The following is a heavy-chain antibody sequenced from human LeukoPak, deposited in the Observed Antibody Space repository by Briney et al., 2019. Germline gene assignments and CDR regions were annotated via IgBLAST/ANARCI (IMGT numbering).Heavy chain of an antibody. CDR2: INPSAGST. CDR3: ARGGLYCSGGSCYSQGHDAFDI. Sequence: ASVTVSCKASGYTFTSYYMHWVRQAPGQGLEWMGLINPSAGSTSYAQKFQGRVTMTRDMSTSTVYMELSSLRSEDTAVYYCARGGLYCSGGSCYSQGHDAFDIWGQGTMVTVSS. V-gene: IGHV1-46*01. CDR1: GYTFTSYY. J-gene: IGHJ3*02. D-gene: IGHD2-15*01.